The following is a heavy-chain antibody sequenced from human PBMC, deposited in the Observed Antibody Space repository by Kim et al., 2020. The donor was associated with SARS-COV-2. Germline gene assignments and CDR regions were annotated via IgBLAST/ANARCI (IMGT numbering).Heavy chain of an antibody. V-gene: IGHV3-9*01. CDR2: ISWNSGSI. Sequence: GGSLRLSCAASGFTFGDYAMHWVRQAPGKGLEWVSGISWNSGSIGYADSVKGRFTISRDNAKNSLYLQMNSLRAEDTALYYCAKSSSWLSTYFDYWGQGTLVTVSS. D-gene: IGHD6-13*01. CDR3: AKSSSWLSTYFDY. J-gene: IGHJ4*02. CDR1: GFTFGDYA.